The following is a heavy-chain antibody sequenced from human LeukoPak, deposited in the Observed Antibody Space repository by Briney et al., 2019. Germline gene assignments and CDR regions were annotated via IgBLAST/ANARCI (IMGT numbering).Heavy chain of an antibody. V-gene: IGHV3-9*01. J-gene: IGHJ4*02. CDR2: ISGDSGSI. Sequence: GGSLRLSCAASGFTFDEYAMHGVRQAPGKGLEGVSGISGDSGSIGYADSVKGRFTISRDNAKNSLYLQMNSLRPEDTAFYYCVKDAGSLFGVIPYYFDYWGQGTLVTVSS. CDR1: GFTFDEYA. CDR3: VKDAGSLFGVIPYYFDY. D-gene: IGHD3-3*01.